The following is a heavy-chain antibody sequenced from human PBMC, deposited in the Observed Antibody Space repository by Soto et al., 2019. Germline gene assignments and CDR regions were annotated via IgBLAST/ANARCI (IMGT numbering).Heavy chain of an antibody. J-gene: IGHJ6*02. V-gene: IGHV4-34*01. CDR3: ASIRSSWYGGTYYYYGMDV. D-gene: IGHD6-13*01. CDR1: GGSFSGYY. Sequence: SETLSLTCAVHGGSFSGYYWSWIRQPPGKGLEWIGEINHSGSTNYNPSPKRRVTISVDTSKNQFSLKLSSVTAADTAVYYCASIRSSWYGGTYYYYGMDVWGQGTTVTVSS. CDR2: INHSGST.